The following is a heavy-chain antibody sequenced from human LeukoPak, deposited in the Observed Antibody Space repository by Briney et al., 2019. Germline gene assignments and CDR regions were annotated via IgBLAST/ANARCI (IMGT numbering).Heavy chain of an antibody. CDR1: GGSFSGYY. CDR2: INHSGST. D-gene: IGHD5-18*01. V-gene: IGHV4-34*01. CDR3: ATADTAMAKAFDY. Sequence: SETLSLTCAVYGGSFSGYYWSWIRQPPGKGLEWIGEINHSGSTNYNPSLKSRVTISVDTSKNQFSLKLSSVTAADTAVYYCATADTAMAKAFDYWGQGTLVTVSS. J-gene: IGHJ4*02.